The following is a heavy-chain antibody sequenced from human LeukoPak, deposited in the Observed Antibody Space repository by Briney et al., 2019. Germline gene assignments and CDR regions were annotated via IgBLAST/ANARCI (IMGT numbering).Heavy chain of an antibody. CDR2: FDPEEGEE. Sequence: GASVKVSFKVSGYSLTELSMHWVRQAPGGGLEWGGVFDPEEGEEVYARKFQGRVTMTEDTSTGTAYMELSSLTSEDSAVYFCATGYCSSSKCFDYYYMDVWGKGTTVTVSS. CDR3: ATGYCSSSKCFDYYYMDV. D-gene: IGHD2-2*01. CDR1: GYSLTELS. J-gene: IGHJ6*03. V-gene: IGHV1-24*01.